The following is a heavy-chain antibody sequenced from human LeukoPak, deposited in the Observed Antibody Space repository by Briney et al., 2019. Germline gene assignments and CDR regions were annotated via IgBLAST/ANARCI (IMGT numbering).Heavy chain of an antibody. CDR2: ISYDGSNK. CDR3: AVTVVTPFHFDY. CDR1: GFTFSSYG. J-gene: IGHJ4*02. Sequence: GGSLRLSCAASGFTFSSYGMHWARQAPGKGLEWVAVISYDGSNKYYADSVKGRFTISRGNSKNTLYLQMNCLRAEDTAVYYCAVTVVTPFHFDYWGQGTLVTVSS. D-gene: IGHD4-23*01. V-gene: IGHV3-30*03.